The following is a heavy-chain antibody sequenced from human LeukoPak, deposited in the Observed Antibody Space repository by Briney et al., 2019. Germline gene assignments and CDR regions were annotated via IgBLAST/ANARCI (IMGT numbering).Heavy chain of an antibody. J-gene: IGHJ4*02. Sequence: PGGSLRLSCAASGFTFSDYYMSWVRQAPGKGLEWVSYISGSSSFTIYADSVKGRFTISRDNAKNSLYLQMTSLRAEDTAVYYCARVTLYGESALDYWGQGALVTVSS. CDR1: GFTFSDYY. D-gene: IGHD4-17*01. V-gene: IGHV3-11*06. CDR3: ARVTLYGESALDY. CDR2: ISGSSSFT.